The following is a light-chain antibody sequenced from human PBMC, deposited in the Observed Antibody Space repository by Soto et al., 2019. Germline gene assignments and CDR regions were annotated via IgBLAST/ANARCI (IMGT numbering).Light chain of an antibody. Sequence: EIVLTQSPGTLSLSPGERPTLPCRASQSVSSSYLAWYQQKPGQAPRLLIYGASSRATGTPDRFSGSGSGTDFTLTISRLEPEDFAVYYCQQYDSSGTFGQGTKVDIK. CDR2: GAS. CDR3: QQYDSSGT. J-gene: IGKJ1*01. CDR1: QSVSSSY. V-gene: IGKV3-20*01.